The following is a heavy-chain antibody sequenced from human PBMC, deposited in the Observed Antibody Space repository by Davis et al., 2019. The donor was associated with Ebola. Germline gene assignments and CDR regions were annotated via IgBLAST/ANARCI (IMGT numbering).Heavy chain of an antibody. CDR1: GGTFSSYA. V-gene: IGHV1-18*01. CDR2: ISAYNGNT. J-gene: IGHJ4*02. CDR3: ARVFRTTPEGFDY. Sequence: ASVKVSCKASGGTFSSYAISWVRQAPGQGLEWMGWISAYNGNTNYAQKLQGRVTMTTDTSTSTAYMELRSLRSDDTAVYYCARVFRTTPEGFDYWGQGTLVTVSS. D-gene: IGHD1-1*01.